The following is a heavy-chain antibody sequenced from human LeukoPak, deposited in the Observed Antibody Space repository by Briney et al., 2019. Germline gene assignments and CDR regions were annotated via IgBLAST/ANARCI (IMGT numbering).Heavy chain of an antibody. CDR3: ARDPDFWSGYYNFDY. V-gene: IGHV4-59*12. CDR2: ISYSGTT. Sequence: SETLSLTCTVSGGSISSYYWSWIRQPPGKGLEWIGSISYSGTTYYNPSLKSRVTISVDTSKNQFSLKLNSVTAADTAVYYCARDPDFWSGYYNFDYWGQGTLVTVSS. D-gene: IGHD3-3*01. J-gene: IGHJ4*02. CDR1: GGSISSYY.